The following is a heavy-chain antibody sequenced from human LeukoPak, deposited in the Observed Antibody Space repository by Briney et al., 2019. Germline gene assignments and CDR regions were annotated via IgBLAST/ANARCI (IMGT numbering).Heavy chain of an antibody. CDR3: AKEGGGLDY. D-gene: IGHD3-16*01. V-gene: IGHV1-2*02. Sequence: ASVKVSCKASGYMFTGYHMHWVRQAPGQGLEWMGWISLNSGGTSYAQTFEGRVTMTRDTSISTAYMELSRLRSADTAVYYCAKEGGGLDYWGQGTLATVSS. J-gene: IGHJ4*02. CDR1: GYMFTGYH. CDR2: ISLNSGGT.